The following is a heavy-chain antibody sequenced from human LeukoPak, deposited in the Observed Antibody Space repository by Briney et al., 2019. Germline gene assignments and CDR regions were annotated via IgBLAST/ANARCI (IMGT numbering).Heavy chain of an antibody. CDR3: ARVAPQEYYFDY. V-gene: IGHV4-59*01. J-gene: IGHJ4*02. CDR2: IYYSGST. Sequence: PSETLSLTCTVSGGSTSSYYWSWIRQPPGKGLEWIGYIYYSGSTNYDPSLKSRVTISVDTSKKQFSLKLSSVTAADTAVYFCARVAPQEYYFDYWGQGTLVTVSS. CDR1: GGSTSSYY.